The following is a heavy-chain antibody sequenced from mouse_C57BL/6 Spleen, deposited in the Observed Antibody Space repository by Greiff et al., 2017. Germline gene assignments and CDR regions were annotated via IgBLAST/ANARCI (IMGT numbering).Heavy chain of an antibody. J-gene: IGHJ4*01. Sequence: QVQLKQSGPELVKPGASVKISCKASGYSFTSYYIHWVKQWPGQGLEWIGWIYPGSGNTKYNEKFKGKATLTADTSSSPAYMQLSSLTSEDSAVYYCARRNYAMDYWGQGTSVTVSS. V-gene: IGHV1-66*01. CDR1: GYSFTSYY. CDR2: IYPGSGNT. CDR3: ARRNYAMDY.